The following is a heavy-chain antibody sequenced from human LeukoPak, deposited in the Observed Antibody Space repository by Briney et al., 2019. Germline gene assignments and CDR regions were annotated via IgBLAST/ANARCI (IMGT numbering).Heavy chain of an antibody. CDR2: IYYSGST. V-gene: IGHV4-39*01. CDR1: GGSISSSSYY. J-gene: IGHJ4*02. Sequence: WETLSLTCTVSGGSISSSSYYWGWIRQPPGKGLEWIGSIYYSGSTYYNPSLKSRVTISVDTSKNQFSLKLSSVTAADTAVYYCARLRGSGYVDYWGQGTLVTVPS. CDR3: ARLRGSGYVDY. D-gene: IGHD3-3*01.